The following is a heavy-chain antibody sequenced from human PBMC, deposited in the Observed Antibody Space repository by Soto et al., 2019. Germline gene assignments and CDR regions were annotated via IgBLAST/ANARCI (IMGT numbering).Heavy chain of an antibody. CDR1: GGTFSSST. CDR2: IIPILGIA. V-gene: IGHV1-69*02. Sequence: QVQLVQSGAEVKKPGSSVKVSCKASGGTFSSSTISWVRQAPGQGLEWMGRIIPILGIANYAQKFQGRVTITADKSTSTAYMELTRLRSEDTAVYYCARGPYCSGGSCYQYFDYWGQGTLVTVSS. J-gene: IGHJ4*02. D-gene: IGHD2-15*01. CDR3: ARGPYCSGGSCYQYFDY.